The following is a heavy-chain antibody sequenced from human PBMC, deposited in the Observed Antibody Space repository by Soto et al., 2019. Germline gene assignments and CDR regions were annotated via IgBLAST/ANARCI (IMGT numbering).Heavy chain of an antibody. CDR1: GFTFSSYA. D-gene: IGHD5-12*01. CDR3: GTGMAYYFDY. V-gene: IGHV3-23*01. CDR2: ISGSGGST. Sequence: GGSLRLSCAASGFTFSSYAMSWVRQAPGKGLEWVSAISGSGGSTYYADSVKGRFNISRDNSKNTLYLQMNSLRAEDTAVYSGGTGMAYYFDYWGQGTLVTVSS. J-gene: IGHJ4*02.